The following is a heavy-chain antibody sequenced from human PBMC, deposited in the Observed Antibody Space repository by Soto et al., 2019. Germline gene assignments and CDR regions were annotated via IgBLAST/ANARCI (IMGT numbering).Heavy chain of an antibody. J-gene: IGHJ4*02. V-gene: IGHV4-34*01. CDR1: GGSFSGYY. Sequence: SETLSLTCAVYGGSFSGYYWSWIRQPPGKGLEWIGEINHSGSTNCNPSLKSRVTISVDTSKNQFSLKLSSVTAADTAVYYCARIYYDSVFDYWGQGTLVTVSS. D-gene: IGHD3-22*01. CDR2: INHSGST. CDR3: ARIYYDSVFDY.